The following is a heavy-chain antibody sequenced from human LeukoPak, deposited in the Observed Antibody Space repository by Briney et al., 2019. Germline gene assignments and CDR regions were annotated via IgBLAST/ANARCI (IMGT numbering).Heavy chain of an antibody. D-gene: IGHD3-22*01. CDR1: GFSLTNPRMG. J-gene: IGHJ3*02. CDR2: IYSSDAK. Sequence: SGPALVKPTETLTLTCTVSGFSLTNPRMGVSWIRQPPGKALEWLAHIYSSDAKSYRASLKSRLTISRDTSKSQVVLSMTNMDPADTATYYCARAYDSRGYTTRGAFDIWGQGTMVTVSS. V-gene: IGHV2-26*01. CDR3: ARAYDSRGYTTRGAFDI.